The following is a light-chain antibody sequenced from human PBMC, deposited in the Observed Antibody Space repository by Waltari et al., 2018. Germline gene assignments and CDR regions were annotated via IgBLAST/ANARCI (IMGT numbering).Light chain of an antibody. V-gene: IGLV2-8*01. CDR2: EVS. CDR1: SSDVGAYNY. Sequence: QSALTQPPSASGSPGQSVTISCTGTSSDVGAYNYVSWYQQHPGKAPKLMISEVSKRPSVVPDRFSGSKSGNTASLTVSGLQSEDGADYYCSSYGGSNTVVFGGGTKLTVL. J-gene: IGLJ2*01. CDR3: SSYGGSNTVV.